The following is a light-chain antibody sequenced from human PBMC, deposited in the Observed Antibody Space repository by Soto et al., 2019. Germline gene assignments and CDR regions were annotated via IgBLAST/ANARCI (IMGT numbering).Light chain of an antibody. CDR1: SSDVVNDLL. Sequence: QSALTQPASVSGSPGQSITISCTGTSSDVVNDLLVSWYQQQPGKAPKLMIYEGTKRPAGVSDRFSGSKSGNTASLTISGLQAEDEADYYCQSYDSSLSGSKVFGTGTKLTVL. J-gene: IGLJ1*01. V-gene: IGLV2-14*02. CDR3: QSYDSSLSGSKV. CDR2: EGT.